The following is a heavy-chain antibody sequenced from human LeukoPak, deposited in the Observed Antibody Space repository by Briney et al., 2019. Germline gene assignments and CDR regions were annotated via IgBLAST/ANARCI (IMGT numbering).Heavy chain of an antibody. V-gene: IGHV3-23*01. J-gene: IGHJ4*02. CDR1: GFTFSTYA. CDR2: ISGSGGST. CDR3: AKGAHRTNYYDSSGYYPYYFDY. D-gene: IGHD3-22*01. Sequence: GGSLRLSCAASGFTFSTYAMSWVRQAPGKGLEWVSAISGSGGSTYYADSVKGRFTISRDNSKNTLYLQMNSLRAEDTAVYYCAKGAHRTNYYDSSGYYPYYFDYWGQGTLVTVSS.